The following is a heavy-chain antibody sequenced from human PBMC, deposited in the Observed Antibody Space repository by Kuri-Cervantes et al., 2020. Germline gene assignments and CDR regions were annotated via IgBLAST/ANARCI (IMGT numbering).Heavy chain of an antibody. J-gene: IGHJ5*02. CDR1: GYTFTSYG. V-gene: IGHV1-18*01. CDR2: ISAYNGNT. CDR3: ARVWSYYYDSSGYLWFDP. D-gene: IGHD3-22*01. Sequence: ASVKVSCKASGYTFTSYGISWVRQAPGQGLEWMGWISAYNGNTNYAQKLQGRVTMTTDTSTSTAYMVLRSLRSDDTAVYYCARVWSYYYDSSGYLWFDPWGQGTLVTVSS.